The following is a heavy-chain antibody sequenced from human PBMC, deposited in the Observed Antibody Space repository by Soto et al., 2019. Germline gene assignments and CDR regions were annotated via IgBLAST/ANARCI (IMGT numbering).Heavy chain of an antibody. CDR2: VSGNGEII. CDR1: GVTFSDYY. D-gene: IGHD4-17*01. Sequence: GGFMRVCCAAAGVTFSDYYIHWISRAPGKGLEWISYVSGNGEIIQYAASARGRFTISRDNAENSVYLEMDRLRAEDTALYYCARDVDADFRTDFDYWGRGTLVTVSS. CDR3: ARDVDADFRTDFDY. V-gene: IGHV3-11*04. J-gene: IGHJ4*02.